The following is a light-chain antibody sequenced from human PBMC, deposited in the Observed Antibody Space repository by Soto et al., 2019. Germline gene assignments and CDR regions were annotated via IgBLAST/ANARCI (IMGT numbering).Light chain of an antibody. CDR2: ATS. V-gene: IGKV3-15*01. CDR3: QPRYSRPLP. CDR1: HGIGDP. Sequence: VVAHSPATRSGPQGEGATLSCRASHGIGDPLAWYQHKPAQTPSLLIYATSSSESGAPTRFSGSRSGAEFTLTINSLQSEDFAAYYCQPRYSRPLPFGGGTPLEIK. J-gene: IGKJ5*01.